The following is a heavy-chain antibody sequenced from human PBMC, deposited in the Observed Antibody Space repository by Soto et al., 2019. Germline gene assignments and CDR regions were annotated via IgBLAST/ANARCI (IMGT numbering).Heavy chain of an antibody. D-gene: IGHD6-19*01. J-gene: IGHJ4*02. V-gene: IGHV3-30-3*01. CDR1: GFTLSSYA. CDR3: AREVEYTSAFGISSSFDY. Sequence: GGSLRLSCAASGFTLSSYAIHWVRQAPGKGLEWVTVISKGGSNLYFADSVKGRFTISRDNSKNTLYLQMNSLRSEDTAVYYCAREVEYTSAFGISSSFDYWGQGTLVTVSS. CDR2: ISKGGSNL.